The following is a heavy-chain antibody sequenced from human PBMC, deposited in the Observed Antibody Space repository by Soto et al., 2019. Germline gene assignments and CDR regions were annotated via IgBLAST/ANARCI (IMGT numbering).Heavy chain of an antibody. CDR1: GYTFTSYG. Sequence: ASVKVSCKASGYTFTSYGISWVRQAPGQGLEWMGWISAYNGNTNYAQKLQGRVTMTTDTSTSTAYMELRSLRSDDTAVYYCARTTSDYDILTGYYPRSYVDYWGKGTQVTVSS. D-gene: IGHD3-9*01. CDR3: ARTTSDYDILTGYYPRSYVDY. CDR2: ISAYNGNT. J-gene: IGHJ4*02. V-gene: IGHV1-18*01.